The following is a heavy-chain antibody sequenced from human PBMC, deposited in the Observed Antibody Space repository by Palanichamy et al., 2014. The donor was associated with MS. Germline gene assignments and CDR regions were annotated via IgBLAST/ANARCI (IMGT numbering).Heavy chain of an antibody. J-gene: IGHJ4*02. Sequence: EVQLLESWGRRGYSLGGPLRLSCAGSGFTFSSYAMSWVRQAPGKGLEWVSAVSGSGSSTYYADSVKGRFTVSRDKSKNTLSLHMSSLRAEDTAIYYCAKGNYYGPGSSLGDWGQGTLVTVSS. CDR3: AKGNYYGPGSSLGD. D-gene: IGHD3-10*01. V-gene: IGHV3-23*01. CDR1: GFTFSSYA. CDR2: VSGSGSST.